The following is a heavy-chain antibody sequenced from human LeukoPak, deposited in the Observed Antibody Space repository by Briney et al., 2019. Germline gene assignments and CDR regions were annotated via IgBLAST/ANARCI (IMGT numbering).Heavy chain of an antibody. V-gene: IGHV3-21*01. CDR3: ARVSSGWYYFDY. D-gene: IGHD6-19*01. CDR1: GFTFSSYS. J-gene: IGHJ4*02. Sequence: PGGSLRLSCAASGFTFSSYSMNWVRQAPGKGLEWVSSISSSSSYLYYADSVKGRFTISRDNAKNSLYLQMNSLRAEDTAVYYCARVSSGWYYFDYWGQGTLVTVSS. CDR2: ISSSSSYL.